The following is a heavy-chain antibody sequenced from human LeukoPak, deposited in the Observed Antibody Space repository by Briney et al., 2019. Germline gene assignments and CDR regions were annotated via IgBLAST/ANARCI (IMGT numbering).Heavy chain of an antibody. V-gene: IGHV3-74*01. CDR1: GFTFRSHG. J-gene: IGHJ4*02. D-gene: IGHD4-23*01. CDR2: IASDGSST. CDR3: ARGRPHGNDY. Sequence: GGSLRLSCAASGFTFRSHGMHWVRQAPGKGLEWVSRIASDGSSTTYADSVKGRFSISRDNAKNTLYLQMNSLRVEDTAVYYCARGRPHGNDYWGQGTLVTVSS.